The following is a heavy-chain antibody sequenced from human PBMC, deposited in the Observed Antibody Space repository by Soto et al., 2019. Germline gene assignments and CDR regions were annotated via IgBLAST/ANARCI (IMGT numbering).Heavy chain of an antibody. CDR3: ARRNGDYPRIYYFDY. J-gene: IGHJ4*02. D-gene: IGHD4-17*01. CDR1: GDSINSDN. V-gene: IGHV4-59*01. CDR2: VTSSGPT. Sequence: SETLSLTCSVSGDSINSDNWSWIRQSPGKGLEWIGHVTSSGPTYISPSLKGRVTISVDTSKNQFLLSLSSVTAADTAIYYCARRNGDYPRIYYFDYWGQGTLVTVS.